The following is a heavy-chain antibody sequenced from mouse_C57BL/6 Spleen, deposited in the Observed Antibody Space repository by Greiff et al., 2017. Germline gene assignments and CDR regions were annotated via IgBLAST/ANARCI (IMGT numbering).Heavy chain of an antibody. D-gene: IGHD1-1*01. J-gene: IGHJ3*01. CDR1: GYSITSCYY. CDR2: ISYDGSN. V-gene: IGHV3-6*01. Sequence: EVQLQQSGPGLVKPSQSLSLSCSVSGYSITSCYYWNWIRQFPGNKLEWMGYISYDGSNNYNPSLKIRISITRDTSKNQFFLKLNSVTTEDTATYYCARGRDYSWFAYWGQGTLVTVSA. CDR3: ARGRDYSWFAY.